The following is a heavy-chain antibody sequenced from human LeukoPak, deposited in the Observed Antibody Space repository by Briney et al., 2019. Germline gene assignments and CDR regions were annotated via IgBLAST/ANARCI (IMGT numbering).Heavy chain of an antibody. CDR1: GGSISSYY. CDR3: ARERVGATAWFDP. J-gene: IGHJ5*02. V-gene: IGHV4-59*01. D-gene: IGHD1-26*01. CDR2: ISDIGSI. Sequence: SETLSLTCTVSGGSISSYYWSWIRQPPGKGLEWIAYISDIGSINYNPSLKSRVTISVDTSKNQFSLKLSSVTAADTAVYYCARERVGATAWFDPWGQGTLVAVSS.